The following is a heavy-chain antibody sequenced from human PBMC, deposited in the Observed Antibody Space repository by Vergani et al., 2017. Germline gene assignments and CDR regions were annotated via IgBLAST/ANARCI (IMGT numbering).Heavy chain of an antibody. CDR2: ISGSGGST. V-gene: IGHV3-23*04. CDR1: GFTFSSYA. CDR3: AKDLSNGGKGRGYFDY. J-gene: IGHJ4*02. Sequence: VQLVESGGGVVQPGGSLRLSCAASGFTFSSYAMSWVRQAPGKGLEWVSAISGSGGSTYYADSVKGRFTISRDNSKNTLYLQMNSLRAEDTAVYYCAKDLSNGGKGRGYFDYWGQGTLVTVSS. D-gene: IGHD4-23*01.